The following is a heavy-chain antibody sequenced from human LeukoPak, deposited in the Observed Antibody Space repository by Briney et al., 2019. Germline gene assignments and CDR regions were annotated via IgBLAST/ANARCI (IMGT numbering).Heavy chain of an antibody. Sequence: ASVKVSCKASGYTFTSYHLAWVRQAPGRGLEWMGWISAYNGIPKYAENLQGRITMTIDTSTSTAYMELRSLRSDDTAVYYCARDHSGFHFDYWGQGTLVTVSS. CDR1: GYTFTSYH. CDR3: ARDHSGFHFDY. J-gene: IGHJ4*02. CDR2: ISAYNGIP. D-gene: IGHD3-10*01. V-gene: IGHV1-18*01.